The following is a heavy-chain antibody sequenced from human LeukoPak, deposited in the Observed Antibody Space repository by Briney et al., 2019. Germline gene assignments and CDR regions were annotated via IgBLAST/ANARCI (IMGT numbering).Heavy chain of an antibody. Sequence: GGSLRLSCTASGFTFGDYAMSWVRQAPGKGLECISVIYSGGSTDYADSVKGRLTISRDNSKNTLYLQMNSLRAEDTAVYYCARVVDHDYGDYYLDYWGQGTLVTVSS. V-gene: IGHV3-53*01. J-gene: IGHJ4*02. CDR3: ARVVDHDYGDYYLDY. CDR2: IYSGGST. CDR1: GFTFGDYA. D-gene: IGHD4-17*01.